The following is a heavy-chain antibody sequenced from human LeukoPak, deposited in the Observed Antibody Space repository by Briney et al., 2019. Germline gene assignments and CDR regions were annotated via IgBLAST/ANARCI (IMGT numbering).Heavy chain of an antibody. J-gene: IGHJ2*01. Sequence: PGGSLRLSCAASGFNFSPYGMSWIRQAPGKGLEWVAGISGSGSDTYYADSVKGRFTISRDNFKNTVDLQMNSLRADDTAVYYCAKLGTYFYFDFWGRGTLVTVFS. V-gene: IGHV3-23*01. D-gene: IGHD7-27*01. CDR1: GFNFSPYG. CDR2: ISGSGSDT. CDR3: AKLGTYFYFDF.